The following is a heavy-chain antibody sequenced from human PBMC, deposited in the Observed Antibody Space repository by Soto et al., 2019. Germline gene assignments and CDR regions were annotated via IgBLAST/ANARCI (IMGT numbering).Heavy chain of an antibody. J-gene: IGHJ5*02. CDR2: ISPITESA. V-gene: IGHV1-69*13. D-gene: IGHD2-2*02. Sequence: VASVKVSCKASGGTFSSETITWVRQAPGQGLEWMGGISPITESANYAQNLQGRVTITADESTSTVYMELSSLRSEETAVYYCATLVPAPIKLFPRLGWFDPWGQGTLVTVS. CDR3: ATLVPAPIKLFPRLGWFDP. CDR1: GGTFSSET.